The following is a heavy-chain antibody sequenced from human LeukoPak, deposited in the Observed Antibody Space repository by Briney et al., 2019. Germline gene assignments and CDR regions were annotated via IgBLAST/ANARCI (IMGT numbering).Heavy chain of an antibody. J-gene: IGHJ5*02. CDR2: IYSRGNT. CDR3: ATEVYYGSTSPTPPWFDP. CDR1: GVSISSYY. Sequence: SETLSLTCTVSGVSISSYYWSWLRQPPGKGLEWIGYIYSRGNTNYSPSLKSRVAISIDTSKNQLSLKLSSVTAADTALYYCATEVYYGSTSPTPPWFDPWGQGILVTVSS. D-gene: IGHD3-10*01. V-gene: IGHV4-59*01.